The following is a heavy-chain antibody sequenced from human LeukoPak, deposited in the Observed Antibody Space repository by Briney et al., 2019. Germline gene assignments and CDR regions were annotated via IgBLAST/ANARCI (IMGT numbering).Heavy chain of an antibody. CDR1: GFTFSSYE. Sequence: GGSLRLSCAASGFTFSSYEMNWVRQAPGEGLEWVSYISSSGSTIYYADSVKGRFTLSRDNAKNSLYLQMNSLRAEDTAVYYCAELGITMIGGVWGKGTTVTISS. J-gene: IGHJ6*04. V-gene: IGHV3-48*03. CDR2: ISSSGSTI. CDR3: AELGITMIGGV. D-gene: IGHD3-10*02.